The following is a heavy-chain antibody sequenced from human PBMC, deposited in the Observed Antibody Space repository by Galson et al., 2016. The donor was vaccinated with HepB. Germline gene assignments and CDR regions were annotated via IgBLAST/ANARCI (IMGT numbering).Heavy chain of an antibody. Sequence: SETLSLTCIVSGDSIRNYSWSWIRQPPGKRLEWIGYTYYSGSTNYNPSLKSRVTISADSSKNQFSLSLTSVTTADTAVYYCAGLETNPILPFNWYFDLWGRGTLVTVSS. D-gene: IGHD3/OR15-3a*01. CDR3: AGLETNPILPFNWYFDL. J-gene: IGHJ2*01. CDR1: GDSIRNYS. V-gene: IGHV4-59*01. CDR2: TYYSGST.